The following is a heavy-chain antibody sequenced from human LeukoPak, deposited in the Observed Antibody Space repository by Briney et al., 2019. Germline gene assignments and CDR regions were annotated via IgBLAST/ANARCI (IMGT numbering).Heavy chain of an antibody. CDR1: GYTLTELS. V-gene: IGHV1-24*01. Sequence: ASVKVSCKVSGYTLTELSMHWVRQAPGKGLEWMGGFDPEVGETIYAQKFQGRVTMTRDTSTSTVYMELSSLRSEDTAVYYCARDHYHKIHSVMVTAPDYWGQGTLVTVSS. CDR3: ARDHYHKIHSVMVTAPDY. D-gene: IGHD2-21*02. CDR2: FDPEVGET. J-gene: IGHJ4*02.